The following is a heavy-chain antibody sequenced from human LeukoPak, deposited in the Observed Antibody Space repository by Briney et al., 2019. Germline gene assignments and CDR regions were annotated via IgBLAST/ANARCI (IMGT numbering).Heavy chain of an antibody. CDR2: ISSSGSTI. CDR1: GFTFSSYE. CDR3: ARGASSSSDY. V-gene: IGHV3-48*03. D-gene: IGHD6-13*01. J-gene: IGHJ4*02. Sequence: PGGSLRLSCAASGFTFSSYEMNWVRQAPGKGLEWVSYISSSGSTIYYADSVKGRFTISRDNAKNSLYLQMNSLRAEDTAVYYCARGASSSSDYWGQGTLVTVSS.